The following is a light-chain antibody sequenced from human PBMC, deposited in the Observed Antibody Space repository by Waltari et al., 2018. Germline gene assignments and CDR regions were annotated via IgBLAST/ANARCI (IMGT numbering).Light chain of an antibody. CDR2: DVN. CDR1: SSDVGGYNY. CDR3: NSFTSGGTYV. V-gene: IGLV2-14*03. Sequence: QSALTQPASVSGSPGQSITISCTGTSSDVGGYNYVSWYQQHPGKAPKLMIYDVNKRPSGGSNRFACSKSGNTASLTISGLQAEDEADYYCNSFTSGGTYVFGTGTKVTVL. J-gene: IGLJ1*01.